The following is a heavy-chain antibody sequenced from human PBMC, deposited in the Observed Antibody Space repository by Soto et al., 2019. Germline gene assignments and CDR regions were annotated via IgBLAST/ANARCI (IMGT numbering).Heavy chain of an antibody. CDR3: ARAPVLRYFDPWAFDI. V-gene: IGHV3-21*01. D-gene: IGHD3-9*01. Sequence: GGYLKLSCAASGFTFRNYNMNWVRHAPGRGLEWVSSISGSSNDIYYADSVKGRLTISRDNAKNTLYLQMNSLRAEDTAVYYCARAPVLRYFDPWAFDIWGQGTMVTVSS. J-gene: IGHJ3*02. CDR2: ISGSSNDI. CDR1: GFTFRNYN.